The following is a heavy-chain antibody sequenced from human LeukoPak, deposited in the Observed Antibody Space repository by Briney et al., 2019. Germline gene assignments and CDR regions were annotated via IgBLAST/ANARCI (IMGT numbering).Heavy chain of an antibody. CDR1: GGSISSSSYY. D-gene: IGHD2-21*01. Sequence: SETLSLTCTVSGGSISSSSYYWGWIRQPPGKGLEWIGSIYYSGSTNYNPSLKSRVTISVDTSKDQFSLKLSSVTAADTAVYYCARQVLRSRYFDYWGQGTLVTVSS. CDR2: IYYSGST. J-gene: IGHJ4*02. V-gene: IGHV4-39*01. CDR3: ARQVLRSRYFDY.